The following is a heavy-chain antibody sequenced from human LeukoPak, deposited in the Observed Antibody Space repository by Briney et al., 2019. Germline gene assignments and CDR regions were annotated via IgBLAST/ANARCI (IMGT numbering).Heavy chain of an antibody. CDR3: AKDRGGATLFDY. CDR2: ISSDGNRT. D-gene: IGHD1-26*01. Sequence: GGSLRLSCAASGFTFSSYWMHWVRQAPGKGLVWVSRISSDGNRTAYADSVKGRFTISRDNAKNTLYLQMNSLRAEDTAVYYCAKDRGGATLFDYWGQGTLVTVSS. V-gene: IGHV3-74*01. J-gene: IGHJ4*02. CDR1: GFTFSSYW.